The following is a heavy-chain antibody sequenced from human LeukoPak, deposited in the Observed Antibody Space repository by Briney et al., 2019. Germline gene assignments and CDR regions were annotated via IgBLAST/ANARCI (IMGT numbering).Heavy chain of an antibody. D-gene: IGHD5-12*01. J-gene: IGHJ2*01. Sequence: SETLSLTCAVYGGSFSGYYWSWIRQPPGKGLEWIGEINHSGNTNYNPSLKSRVTISVDTSKNQFSLKLSSVTAADTAVYYCARRTIRLPRYWYFDLWGRGTLVTVSS. CDR3: ARRTIRLPRYWYFDL. CDR1: GGSFSGYY. CDR2: INHSGNT. V-gene: IGHV4-34*01.